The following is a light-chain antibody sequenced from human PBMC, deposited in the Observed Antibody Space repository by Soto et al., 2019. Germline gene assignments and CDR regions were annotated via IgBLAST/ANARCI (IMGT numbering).Light chain of an antibody. Sequence: EIVLTQSPATLSLSPGERATLSCRAGRSVKNYLAWYQQKPGQAPRLLIHDASNRATGIPVRFSGSGSGTDFTLTISSLEPEDFAVYYCQPRLDWPNTFGGGTKVEIK. J-gene: IGKJ4*01. V-gene: IGKV3-11*01. CDR3: QPRLDWPNT. CDR2: DAS. CDR1: RSVKNY.